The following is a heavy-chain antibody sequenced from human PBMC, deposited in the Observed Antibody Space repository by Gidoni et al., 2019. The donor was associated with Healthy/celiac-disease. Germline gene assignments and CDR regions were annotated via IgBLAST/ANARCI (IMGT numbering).Heavy chain of an antibody. CDR1: GYSSTSYW. J-gene: IGHJ3*02. D-gene: IGHD2-15*01. V-gene: IGHV5-51*01. CDR2: IYPGDSDT. Sequence: EVQLVQSGAEVKMPGESRTNSRKGSGYSSTSYWIGWVRQMSGKGLEWMGIIYPGDSDTRYSPSFQGQVTISADKSISTAYLQWSSLKASDTAMYYCARYHSSGGSWDAFDIWGQGTMVTVSS. CDR3: ARYHSSGGSWDAFDI.